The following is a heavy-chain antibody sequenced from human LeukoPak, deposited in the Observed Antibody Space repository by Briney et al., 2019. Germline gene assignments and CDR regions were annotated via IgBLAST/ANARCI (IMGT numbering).Heavy chain of an antibody. V-gene: IGHV1-69*01. Sequence: SVKVSCKASGGTSSSYAISWVRQAPGQGLEWMGGIIPIFGTANYAQKFQGRVTITADESTSTAYMELSSLRSEDTAVYYCAREGDYGGNPFDYWGQGTLVTVSS. CDR3: AREGDYGGNPFDY. CDR2: IIPIFGTA. J-gene: IGHJ4*02. D-gene: IGHD4-23*01. CDR1: GGTSSSYA.